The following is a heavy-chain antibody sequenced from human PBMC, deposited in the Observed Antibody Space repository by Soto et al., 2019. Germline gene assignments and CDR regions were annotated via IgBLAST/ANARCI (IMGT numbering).Heavy chain of an antibody. J-gene: IGHJ6*02. CDR1: GYSFTTYG. Sequence: QVQLVQSRGEVKKPGASVKVSCKTSGYSFTTYGISWVRQAPGQGLEWRGGISGYNGNTNYAQKLKGRITITTDTPTSTAYMELRSMTSDDTDVYYCAREGPAPYYYYGMDVWGQGSTVTVSS. V-gene: IGHV1-18*01. CDR2: ISGYNGNT. CDR3: AREGPAPYYYYGMDV.